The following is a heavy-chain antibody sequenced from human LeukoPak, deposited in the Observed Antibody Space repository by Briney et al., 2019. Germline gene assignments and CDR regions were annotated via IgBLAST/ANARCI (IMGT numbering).Heavy chain of an antibody. J-gene: IGHJ5*02. Sequence: PSETLSLTCTVSGGSISSSSYYWGWIRQPPGKGLEWIGSIYYSGSTYYNPSLKSRVTISVDTSKNQFSLKLSSVTAADTAVYYCAVVVRGVIGDWFDPWGQGTLVTVSS. CDR2: IYYSGST. CDR1: GGSISSSSYY. CDR3: AVVVRGVIGDWFDP. V-gene: IGHV4-39*07. D-gene: IGHD3-10*01.